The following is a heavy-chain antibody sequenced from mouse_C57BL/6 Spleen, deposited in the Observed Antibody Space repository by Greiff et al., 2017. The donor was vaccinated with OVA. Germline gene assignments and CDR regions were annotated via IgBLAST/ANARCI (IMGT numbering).Heavy chain of an antibody. CDR2: IDPNSGGT. J-gene: IGHJ1*03. D-gene: IGHD1-1*01. CDR3: ARGSSPRYWYFDV. CDR1: GYTFTSYW. V-gene: IGHV1-72*01. Sequence: QVQLQQPGAELVKPGASVKLSCKASGYTFTSYWMHWVKQRPGRGLEWIGRIDPNSGGTKYNEKFKSKATLTVDKPSSTAYMQLSSLTSEDSAVYYCARGSSPRYWYFDVWGTGTTVTVSS.